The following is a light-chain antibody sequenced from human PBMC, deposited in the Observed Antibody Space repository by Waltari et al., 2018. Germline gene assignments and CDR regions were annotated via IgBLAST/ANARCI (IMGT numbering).Light chain of an antibody. J-gene: IGKJ1*01. V-gene: IGKV4-1*01. CDR1: QSVLYSSNNKNY. CDR3: QQYYSTPWT. Sequence: IVMPQSPDSLAVSLGERATINCQSSQSVLYSSNNKNYLAWYQQKPGQPPKLLIYWASTRESGVPDRFSGSGSGTEFTLTIASLQAEDVAVYYCQQYYSTPWTFGQGTKVEIK. CDR2: WAS.